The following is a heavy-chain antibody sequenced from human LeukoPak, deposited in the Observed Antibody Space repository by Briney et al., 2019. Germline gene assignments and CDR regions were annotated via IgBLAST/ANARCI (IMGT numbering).Heavy chain of an antibody. D-gene: IGHD3-9*01. CDR2: INPNSGGT. CDR1: GYTFTGYY. CDR3: ARDKGTYYDILTGYYPNDAFDI. Sequence: ASVKVSCKASGYTFTGYYMHWVRQAPGQVLEWMGWINPNSGGTNYAQKFQGRVTMTRDTSISTAYMELSRLRSDDTAVYYCARDKGTYYDILTGYYPNDAFDIRGQGTMVTVSS. V-gene: IGHV1-2*02. J-gene: IGHJ3*02.